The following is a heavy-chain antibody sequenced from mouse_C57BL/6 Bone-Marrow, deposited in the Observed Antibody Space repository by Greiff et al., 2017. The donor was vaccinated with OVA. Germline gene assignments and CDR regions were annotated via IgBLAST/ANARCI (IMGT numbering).Heavy chain of an antibody. CDR2: IDPSDSYT. Sequence: QIQLQQPGAELVKPGASVKLSCKASGYTFTSYWMQWVKQRPGQGLEWIGEIDPSDSYTNYNQKFKGKATLTVDTSSSTAYMQLSSLTSEDSAVYYGASRGLYYGKDYFDYWGQGTTLTVSS. CDR1: GYTFTSYW. CDR3: ASRGLYYGKDYFDY. J-gene: IGHJ2*01. D-gene: IGHD1-1*01. V-gene: IGHV1-50*01.